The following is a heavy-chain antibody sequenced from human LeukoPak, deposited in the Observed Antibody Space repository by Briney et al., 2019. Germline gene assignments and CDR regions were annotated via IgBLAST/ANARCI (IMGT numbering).Heavy chain of an antibody. CDR3: ARAGSNWNYVY. CDR2: IKQDGSEK. J-gene: IGHJ4*02. Sequence: PGGSLRPSCAASGFTFRGFLMSWVRQTPGKGREWVANIKQDGSEKYYADSVKGRFTISRDNTKNSLSLQMNSLRAEDTAVYYCARAGSNWNYVYWGQGTLVTVSS. D-gene: IGHD1-7*01. V-gene: IGHV3-7*01. CDR1: GFTFRGFL.